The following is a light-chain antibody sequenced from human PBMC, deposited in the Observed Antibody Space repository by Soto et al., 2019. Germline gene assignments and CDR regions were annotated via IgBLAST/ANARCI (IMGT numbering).Light chain of an antibody. CDR1: SGSIASNY. CDR2: QDH. J-gene: IGLJ2*01. CDR3: QSYDSSNYVV. Sequence: NFMLTQPHSVSESPGKTVTISCTRSSGSIASNYVQWYQQRPGSAPTTVIYQDHQRSSGVPDRFSGSIDSSSNSASLTISGLKTEDEADYYCQSYDSSNYVVFGGGTKLTVL. V-gene: IGLV6-57*04.